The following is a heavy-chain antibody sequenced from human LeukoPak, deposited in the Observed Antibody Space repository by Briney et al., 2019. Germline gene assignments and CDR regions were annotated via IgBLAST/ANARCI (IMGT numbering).Heavy chain of an antibody. J-gene: IGHJ4*02. Sequence: GGSLRLSCAASGFTVSSNYMSWVRQAPRKRLEWLSVLYSGGSRYYAESVKGRFTISRENSKNTLYLQMNSLRAEDTAVYYCARGYPYCSGGSCYLDYWGQGTLVTVSS. V-gene: IGHV3-53*01. CDR2: LYSGGSR. D-gene: IGHD2-15*01. CDR1: GFTVSSNY. CDR3: ARGYPYCSGGSCYLDY.